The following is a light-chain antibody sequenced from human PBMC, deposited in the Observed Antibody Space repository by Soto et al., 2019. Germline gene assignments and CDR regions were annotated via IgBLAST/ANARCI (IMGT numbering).Light chain of an antibody. CDR2: EGS. J-gene: IGLJ3*02. Sequence: QSALTQPASVSGSPEQSITISCTGPGSDVGSFDLVSWYKQHPGKAPKLIIFEGSKRPSGVSDRFSGSKSDNRASLTISGLQAEDEADYYCSSYAGSLTWVFGGGTKLTVL. CDR1: GSDVGSFDL. CDR3: SSYAGSLTWV. V-gene: IGLV2-23*01.